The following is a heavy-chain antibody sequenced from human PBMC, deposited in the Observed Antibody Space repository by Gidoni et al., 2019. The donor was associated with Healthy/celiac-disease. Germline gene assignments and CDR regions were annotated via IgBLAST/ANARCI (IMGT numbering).Heavy chain of an antibody. J-gene: IGHJ4*02. Sequence: SPSFQGHVTISADKSISTAYLQWSSLKASDTAMYYCARGGDYQGFDYWGQGTLVTVSS. D-gene: IGHD4-17*01. V-gene: IGHV5-10-1*01. CDR3: ARGGDYQGFDY.